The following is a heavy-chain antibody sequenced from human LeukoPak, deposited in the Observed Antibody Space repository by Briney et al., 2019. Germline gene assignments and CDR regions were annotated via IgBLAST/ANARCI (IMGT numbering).Heavy chain of an antibody. V-gene: IGHV3-64D*06. CDR1: GFTFSSYA. Sequence: PGGSLRLSCAASGFTFSSYAMSWVRQSPGKGPEYVSAISTTGGSTYYADSVKGRFTISRDNSKNTLYLQMSSLTAEDTAVYYCVKGWIQAVGNFCWGQGTLVTVSS. J-gene: IGHJ4*02. D-gene: IGHD5-18*01. CDR3: VKGWIQAVGNFC. CDR2: ISTTGGST.